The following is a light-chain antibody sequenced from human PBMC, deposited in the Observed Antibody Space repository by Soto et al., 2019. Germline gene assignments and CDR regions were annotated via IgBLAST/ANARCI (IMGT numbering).Light chain of an antibody. V-gene: IGLV1-40*01. J-gene: IGLJ3*02. CDR1: SSNIGAGYD. CDR3: QAYDTRLRAWV. CDR2: GNN. Sequence: QPVLTQPPSASGAPGQRVTISCTGSSSNIGAGYDAHWYHQVPGTSPKYLISGNNDRPSGVPDRFSGSKSGTSASLAITGLQAEDEGDYYCQAYDTRLRAWVFGGGTKVTVL.